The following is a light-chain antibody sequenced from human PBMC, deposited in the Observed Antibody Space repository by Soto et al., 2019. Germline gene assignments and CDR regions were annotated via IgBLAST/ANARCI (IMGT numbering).Light chain of an antibody. J-gene: IGKJ3*01. CDR2: KAS. CDR3: QQYNSYSGFT. V-gene: IGKV1-5*03. CDR1: QSISSW. Sequence: DIKMTQSPSTLSASVGDRVTITCRASQSISSWLAWYQQKPGKAPKLLIYKASSLESGVPSRFSGSGSGTEFTLTIISLQPDDFATYYCQQYNSYSGFTFGPGTKVDIK.